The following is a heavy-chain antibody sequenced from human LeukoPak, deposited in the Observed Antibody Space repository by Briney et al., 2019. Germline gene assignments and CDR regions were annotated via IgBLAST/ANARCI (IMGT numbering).Heavy chain of an antibody. CDR1: GFTVSSNY. V-gene: IGHV3-53*01. D-gene: IGHD4-23*01. Sequence: GGSLRLSCAASGFTVSSNYMSWVRQPPGKGLEWVSVLYSGGNKYYADSVKGRFTISRDNSKNTLHLQMDGLRVEDTAIYYCARDLRGTVGTLWGQGTLVTVSS. CDR3: ARDLRGTVGTL. J-gene: IGHJ4*02. CDR2: LYSGGNK.